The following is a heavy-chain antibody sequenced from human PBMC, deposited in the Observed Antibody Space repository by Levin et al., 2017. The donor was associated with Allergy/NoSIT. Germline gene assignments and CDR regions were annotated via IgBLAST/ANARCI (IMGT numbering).Heavy chain of an antibody. V-gene: IGHV3-23*01. Sequence: GGSLRLSCAASVFTFNNYAMSWVRQAPGKGLEWVSAIINSGVGTYYADSVKGRFTISRDNSKNTMYLQMNSLRAEDTAVYFCAKDAIRGSDQPYYFDYWGQGTLVTASS. D-gene: IGHD6-19*01. CDR1: VFTFNNYA. CDR2: IINSGVGT. J-gene: IGHJ4*02. CDR3: AKDAIRGSDQPYYFDY.